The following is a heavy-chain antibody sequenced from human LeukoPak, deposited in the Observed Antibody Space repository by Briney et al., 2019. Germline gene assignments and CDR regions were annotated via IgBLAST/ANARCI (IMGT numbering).Heavy chain of an antibody. V-gene: IGHV3-64D*06. D-gene: IGHD6-13*01. CDR2: ISANGDST. CDR3: LKDLYKGDSSSWYYFHY. Sequence: PGGSLRLSCSASGFIISNYAMHWVRQAPGKGLEYLSAISANGDSTYYADSVKGRFTISRDNSRNTLYLQMSSLRAEDTAIYHCLKDLYKGDSSSWYYFHYWGQGTLVTVSS. J-gene: IGHJ4*02. CDR1: GFIISNYA.